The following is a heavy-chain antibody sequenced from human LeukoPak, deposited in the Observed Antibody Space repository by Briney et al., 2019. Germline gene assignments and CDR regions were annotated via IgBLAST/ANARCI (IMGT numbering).Heavy chain of an antibody. D-gene: IGHD6-19*01. CDR1: GFTLSSYW. J-gene: IGHJ5*02. V-gene: IGHV3-74*01. Sequence: GGSLRLSCAGSGFTLSSYWLHWVRPAPGKGLVWVSRINSDGSSTSYAGSVKGRFTISRDNAKNTLYLQTNSLRAEDTAVYYCARGIVVAGTEAWFDPWGQGTLVTVSS. CDR3: ARGIVVAGTEAWFDP. CDR2: INSDGSST.